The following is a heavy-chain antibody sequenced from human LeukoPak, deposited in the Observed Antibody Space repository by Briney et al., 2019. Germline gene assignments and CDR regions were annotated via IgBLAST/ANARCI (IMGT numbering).Heavy chain of an antibody. CDR2: IYPGDSDT. J-gene: IGHJ4*02. CDR3: ARQGGYSGYDPYYFDY. V-gene: IGHV5-51*01. D-gene: IGHD5-12*01. CDR1: GYSFTSYW. Sequence: GESLKISCKGSGYSFTSYWIGWVRQMPGKGLEWMGIIYPGDSDTRYSPSFQGQVTISADKSISTAYLQWSGLKASDTAMYYCARQGGYSGYDPYYFDYWGQGTLVTVSS.